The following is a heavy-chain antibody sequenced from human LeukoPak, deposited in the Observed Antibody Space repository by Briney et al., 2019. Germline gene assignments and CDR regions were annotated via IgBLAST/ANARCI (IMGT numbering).Heavy chain of an antibody. D-gene: IGHD5-18*01. V-gene: IGHV1-69*13. CDR2: IIPIFGTA. J-gene: IGHJ6*03. CDR1: GGTFSSYA. CDR3: ASCSGYSYGWGYYYMDV. Sequence: ASVKVSCKASGGTFSSYAISWVRQAPGQGLEWMGGIIPIFGTANYAQKFQGRVTITADESTSTAYMELSSLRSEDTAVYYCASCSGYSYGWGYYYMDVWGKGTTVTVSS.